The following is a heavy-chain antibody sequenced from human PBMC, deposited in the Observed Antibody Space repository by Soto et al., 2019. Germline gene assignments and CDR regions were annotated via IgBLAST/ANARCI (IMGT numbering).Heavy chain of an antibody. V-gene: IGHV1-46*01. Sequence: ASVKVSCKASGYTFTCYYMHWVRQAPGQGLEWMGIINPSGGSTSYAQKFQGRVTMTRDTSTSTVYMELSSLRSEDTAVYYCAREGRGYCTNGVCPDEYYYYGMDVWGQGTTVTVSS. CDR1: GYTFTCYY. D-gene: IGHD2-8*01. CDR2: INPSGGST. CDR3: AREGRGYCTNGVCPDEYYYYGMDV. J-gene: IGHJ6*02.